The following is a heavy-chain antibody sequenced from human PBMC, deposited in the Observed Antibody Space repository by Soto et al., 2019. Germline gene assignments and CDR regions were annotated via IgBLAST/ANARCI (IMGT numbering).Heavy chain of an antibody. V-gene: IGHV1-18*01. CDR2: ISAYNGNT. Sequence: QVQLVQSGAEVKKPGASVKVSCKASGYTFTNFGISWVRQAPGQGLQWMGWISAYNGNTNYAQNFQGRVTMTTDTSTSTAYLELRSLRCDDTAVYYCVRGGTPIDYWGQGTLVAVSS. J-gene: IGHJ4*02. D-gene: IGHD1-26*01. CDR3: VRGGTPIDY. CDR1: GYTFTNFG.